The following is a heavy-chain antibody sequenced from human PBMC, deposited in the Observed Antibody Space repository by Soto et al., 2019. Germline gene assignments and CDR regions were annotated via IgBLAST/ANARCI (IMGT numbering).Heavy chain of an antibody. D-gene: IGHD6-6*01. Sequence: PSETLSLTCAVSGGSISSGGYSWSWIRQPPGKGLEWIGYIYHSGSTYYNPSLKSRVTISVDRSKNQFSLKLSSVTAADTAVYYCARGHLGKGQEQLVLDYYYGMDVWGQGTTVTVSS. J-gene: IGHJ6*02. CDR1: GGSISSGGYS. CDR3: ARGHLGKGQEQLVLDYYYGMDV. V-gene: IGHV4-30-2*01. CDR2: IYHSGST.